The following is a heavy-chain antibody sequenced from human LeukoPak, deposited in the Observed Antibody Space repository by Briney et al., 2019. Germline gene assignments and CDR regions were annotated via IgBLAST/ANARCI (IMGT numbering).Heavy chain of an antibody. V-gene: IGHV4-34*01. D-gene: IGHD1-26*01. CDR2: INHFGST. Sequence: SETLSLTCAVYGGSFIGYYWSWIRQPPGKGLEWIGEINHFGSTNYNPSLKSRVTISIDTSKNQFSLKLSSVTAADTAVYYCARIRSRKWGFDYWGQGTLVTVSS. J-gene: IGHJ4*02. CDR1: GGSFIGYY. CDR3: ARIRSRKWGFDY.